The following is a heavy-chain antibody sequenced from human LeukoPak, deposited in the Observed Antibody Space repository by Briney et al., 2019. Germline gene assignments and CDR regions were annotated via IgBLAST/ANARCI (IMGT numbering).Heavy chain of an antibody. Sequence: GGSLRLSCAASGFNFSIYSMNWVRQAPGKGLEWVSYISSSTGTIYYVDSVKGRFTISRDNAKNFLYLQMNSLRAEDTALYYCARAPGVRYYYYMDVWGKGTTVTVSS. CDR1: GFNFSIYS. CDR2: ISSSTGTI. D-gene: IGHD2-8*01. V-gene: IGHV3-48*04. J-gene: IGHJ6*03. CDR3: ARAPGVRYYYYMDV.